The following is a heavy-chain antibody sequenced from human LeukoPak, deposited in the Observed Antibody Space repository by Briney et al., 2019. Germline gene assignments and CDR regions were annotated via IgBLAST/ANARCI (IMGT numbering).Heavy chain of an antibody. Sequence: ASVKVSCKASGSPFPGYYMHWARPAPAQGLAWMGWVNPNSGGTSYAQQFPGRVTMTRDTSISTVYMELGRLRSDDTAVCYCARSGSTAGYYDFWRPFDPWGQGTLVTVSS. D-gene: IGHD3-3*01. CDR3: ARSGSTAGYYDFWRPFDP. V-gene: IGHV1-2*02. J-gene: IGHJ5*02. CDR1: GSPFPGYY. CDR2: VNPNSGGT.